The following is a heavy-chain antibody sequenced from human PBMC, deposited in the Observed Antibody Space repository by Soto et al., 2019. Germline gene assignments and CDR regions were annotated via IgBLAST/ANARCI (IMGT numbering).Heavy chain of an antibody. CDR2: IYWDDDK. D-gene: IGHD4-17*01. J-gene: IGHJ3*02. Sequence: QITLKESGPTLVKPTQTLTLTCTFSGFSLSTRGVGVGWIRQPPGKALEWLALIYWDDDKRYSPSLKSRLTITKDTSKNQVALTLTNMDPVDTATYYCAHRLVAYGDYDAFDIWGQGTMVTVSS. CDR1: GFSLSTRGVG. V-gene: IGHV2-5*02. CDR3: AHRLVAYGDYDAFDI.